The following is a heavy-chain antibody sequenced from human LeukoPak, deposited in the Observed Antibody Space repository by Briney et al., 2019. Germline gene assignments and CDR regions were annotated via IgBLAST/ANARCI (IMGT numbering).Heavy chain of an antibody. CDR3: AKVPVFSLTISEVVTDDAFDI. CDR2: ISGSGGAT. D-gene: IGHD3-3*01. CDR1: GFTVSSNY. J-gene: IGHJ3*02. Sequence: GGSLRLSCAASGFTVSSNYMSWVRQAPGKGLEWVSAISGSGGATYYADSVKGRFTISRDNSKNTLYLQMNSLRAEDTAVYYCAKVPVFSLTISEVVTDDAFDIWGQGTIVTVSS. V-gene: IGHV3-23*01.